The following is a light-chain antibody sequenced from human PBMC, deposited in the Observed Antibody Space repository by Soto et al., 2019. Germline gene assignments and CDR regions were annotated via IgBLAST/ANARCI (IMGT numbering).Light chain of an antibody. CDR3: CSYAGSSTYV. CDR2: EVS. V-gene: IGLV2-23*02. J-gene: IGLJ1*01. CDR1: SSDVGSYNL. Sequence: QSALTQPASVSGSPGQSITFSCTGTSSDVGSYNLVSWYQQHPGKAPKLMIYEVSKRPSGVSNRFSGSKSGNTASLTISGLQAEDEADYYCCSYAGSSTYVFGTGTKVTGL.